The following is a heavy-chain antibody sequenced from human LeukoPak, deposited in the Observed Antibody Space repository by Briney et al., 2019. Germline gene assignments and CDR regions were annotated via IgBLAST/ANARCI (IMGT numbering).Heavy chain of an antibody. CDR1: EFTFSNYD. J-gene: IGHJ4*02. Sequence: GGPLRLSCAASEFTFSNYDMHWVRQAPGKGLEWVAFIRYDGNNKYYADSVKGRFTISRDNSKNTLYLQMNSLRAEDTAVYYCAKDQAVAGHPLDYWGQGTLVTVSS. V-gene: IGHV3-30*02. D-gene: IGHD6-19*01. CDR2: IRYDGNNK. CDR3: AKDQAVAGHPLDY.